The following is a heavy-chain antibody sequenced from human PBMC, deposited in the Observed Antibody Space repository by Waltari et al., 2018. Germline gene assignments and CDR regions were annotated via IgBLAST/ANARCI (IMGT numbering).Heavy chain of an antibody. V-gene: IGHV3-74*01. D-gene: IGHD3-3*01. Sequence: VSRINNDGTKTGYADSVQGRFTISRDNAKNTLYLQMNSLRDEDTAVYYCARENADDFWSGYCDHWGQGTLVAVSS. CDR2: INNDGTKT. J-gene: IGHJ5*02. CDR3: ARENADDFWSGYCDH.